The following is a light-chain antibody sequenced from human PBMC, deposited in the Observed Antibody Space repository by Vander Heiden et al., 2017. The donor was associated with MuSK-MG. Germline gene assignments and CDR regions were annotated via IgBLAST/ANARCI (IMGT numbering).Light chain of an antibody. CDR1: QSVGSD. CDR2: GGS. V-gene: IGKV3-15*01. J-gene: IGKJ1*01. Sequence: EIVMTQIPATLSVSQGERATLSCMASQSVGSDLAWYQHKPGQAPRLLIPGGSTRASGVPARFSGSGSATELTLAVTTQQSEDYAVYYCQQYDKCPRTFGQGTKVEIK. CDR3: QQYDKCPRT.